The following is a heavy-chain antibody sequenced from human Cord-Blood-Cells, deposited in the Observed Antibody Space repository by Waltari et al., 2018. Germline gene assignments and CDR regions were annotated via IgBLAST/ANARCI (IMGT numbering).Heavy chain of an antibody. D-gene: IGHD3-16*01. CDR3: AREVASVGAFDY. J-gene: IGHJ4*02. V-gene: IGHV3-30*04. Sequence: QVQLVESGGGVVQPGRSLRLSWSASGFTFSSDALHWCRQAPGKGLEWVAVISYDGSNKYYADSVKGRFTISRDNSKNTLYLQMNSLRAEDTAVYYCAREVASVGAFDYWGQGTLVTVSS. CDR1: GFTFSSDA. CDR2: ISYDGSNK.